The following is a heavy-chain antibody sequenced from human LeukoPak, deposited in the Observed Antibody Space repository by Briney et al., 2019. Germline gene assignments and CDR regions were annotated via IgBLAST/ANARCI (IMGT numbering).Heavy chain of an antibody. CDR2: INHSGST. V-gene: IGHV4-34*01. J-gene: IGHJ4*02. Sequence: PSETLSLTCAVYGGSFSGYYWTWIRQPPGKGLEWIGEINHSGSTNYNPSLKSRVTISVDTSKNQFSLRLSSVTAADTAVYYCARESSSGYYDYWGQGTPVTVSS. CDR3: ARESSSGYYDY. CDR1: GGSFSGYY. D-gene: IGHD3-22*01.